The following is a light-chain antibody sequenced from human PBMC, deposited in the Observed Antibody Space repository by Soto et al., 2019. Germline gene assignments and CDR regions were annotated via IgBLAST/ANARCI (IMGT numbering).Light chain of an antibody. J-gene: IGKJ1*01. Sequence: DLQMTQSPSTLSASVGDRVTITCRASQSISSWLAWYQQKPGKAPKVLIYKASNLESGVPSRFSGSGSGTEFTLTISSLQPDDFGTYYCQQYNNYPRTFGQGTKVEV. V-gene: IGKV1-5*03. CDR1: QSISSW. CDR3: QQYNNYPRT. CDR2: KAS.